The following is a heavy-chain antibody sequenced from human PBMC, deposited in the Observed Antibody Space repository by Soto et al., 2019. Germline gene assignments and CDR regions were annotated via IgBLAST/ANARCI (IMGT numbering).Heavy chain of an antibody. J-gene: IGHJ6*02. CDR2: ISAYNGNT. Sequence: ASVKVSCKASGYTFTSYGISWVRQAPGQGLEWMGWISAYNGNTNYAQKLQGRVTMTTDTSTSTAYMELRSLRSDDTAVYYCARHEAMVRGVITYYHYGMDVWGQGTTVTVSS. CDR1: GYTFTSYG. V-gene: IGHV1-18*01. D-gene: IGHD3-10*01. CDR3: ARHEAMVRGVITYYHYGMDV.